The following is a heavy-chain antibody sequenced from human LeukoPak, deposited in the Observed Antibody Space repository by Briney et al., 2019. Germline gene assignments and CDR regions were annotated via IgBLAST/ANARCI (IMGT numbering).Heavy chain of an antibody. V-gene: IGHV3-23*01. CDR2: IRRSDGSK. Sequence: PGGSLRLSCAVSEFSFSNFGLSWVRQAPGKGLEWVSAIRRSDGSKHYADSVKGRFTISRDNSKNTMYLQMNGLRAEDTAVYYCARRLESKDTRPHYWGQGTLVSVST. J-gene: IGHJ4*02. D-gene: IGHD1-1*01. CDR3: ARRLESKDTRPHY. CDR1: EFSFSNFG.